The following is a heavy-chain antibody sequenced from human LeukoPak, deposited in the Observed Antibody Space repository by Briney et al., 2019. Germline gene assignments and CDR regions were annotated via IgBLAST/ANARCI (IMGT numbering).Heavy chain of an antibody. V-gene: IGHV3-23*01. D-gene: IGHD4-4*01. Sequence: PGGSLRLSCAASGFTFSTYALSWVRQAPGKGLEWVSAISGSGGSTYYTDSVKGRFTISRDNSKNTLYLQMSSLRADDTAVYYCAYDSNSFYYFDYWGQGTLVTVSS. CDR3: AYDSNSFYYFDY. CDR1: GFTFSTYA. CDR2: ISGSGGST. J-gene: IGHJ4*02.